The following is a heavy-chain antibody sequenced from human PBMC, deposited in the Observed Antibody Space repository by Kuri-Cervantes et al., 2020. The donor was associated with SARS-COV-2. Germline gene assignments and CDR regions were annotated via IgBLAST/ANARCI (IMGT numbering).Heavy chain of an antibody. CDR1: GGTFSSYA. V-gene: IGHV1-69*05. J-gene: IGHJ4*02. D-gene: IGHD3-22*01. Sequence: SVKVSCKASGGTFSSYAISWVRQAPGQGLEWMGGIIPIFGSTHFAQKFQGRLTITTDGPTSTAYMELSSLRSDDTAFYYCATKDYYGNSGYNYWGQGTLVTGSS. CDR3: ATKDYYGNSGYNY. CDR2: IIPIFGST.